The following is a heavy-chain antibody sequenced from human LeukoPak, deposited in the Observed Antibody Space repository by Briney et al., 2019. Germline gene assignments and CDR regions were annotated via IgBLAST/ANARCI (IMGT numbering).Heavy chain of an antibody. D-gene: IGHD5-18*01. CDR2: IYTSGST. CDR1: GGSISSGSYY. V-gene: IGHV4-61*02. CDR3: ARGPPVDTAGDY. Sequence: SQTLSHTCTVSGGSISSGSYYWSWIRQPAGKGLEWIGRIYTSGSTNYNPSLKSRVTISVDTSKNQFSLKLSSVTAADTAVYYCARGPPVDTAGDYWGQGTLVTVSS. J-gene: IGHJ4*02.